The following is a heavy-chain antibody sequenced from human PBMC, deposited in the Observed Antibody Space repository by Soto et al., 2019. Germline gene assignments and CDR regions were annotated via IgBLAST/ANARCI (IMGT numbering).Heavy chain of an antibody. V-gene: IGHV4-30-4*01. Sequence: PSETLSLTCTVSGGSISSGDYYWSWIRQPPGKGLEWIGYIYYSGSTYYNPSLKNRVTISVDTSKNQFSLKLSSVTAADTAVYYCASDYSNYYFDYWGQGTLVTVSS. J-gene: IGHJ4*02. CDR2: IYYSGST. CDR1: GGSISSGDYY. D-gene: IGHD4-4*01. CDR3: ASDYSNYYFDY.